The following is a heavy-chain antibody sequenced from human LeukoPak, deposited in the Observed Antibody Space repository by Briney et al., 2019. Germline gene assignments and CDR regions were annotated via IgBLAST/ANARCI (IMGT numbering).Heavy chain of an antibody. CDR2: IWFDGNNK. D-gene: IGHD1-26*01. V-gene: IGHV3-33*01. CDR3: ARNPLSGSYSAEYYYAMDV. J-gene: IGHJ6*02. CDR1: GFTFSTYG. Sequence: PGGSLRLSCAASGFTFSTYGMHWVRQAPVKGLEWVAVIWFDGNNKYYADSVKGRITISRDNSKNTLYLQMNSLRAEDTAVYYCARNPLSGSYSAEYYYAMDVWGQGTTVTVSS.